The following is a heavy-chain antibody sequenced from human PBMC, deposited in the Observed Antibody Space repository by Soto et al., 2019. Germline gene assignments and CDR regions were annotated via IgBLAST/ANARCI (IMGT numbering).Heavy chain of an antibody. CDR2: IYYSGST. Sequence: PSETLSLTCTVSGGSISSSSYYWGWIRQPPGKGLEWIGCIYYSGSTYYNPSLKSRVTISVDTSKNQFSLKLSSVTAAGTAVYYCARSHFWSGYYPADFDYWGQGTLVTVSS. V-gene: IGHV4-39*01. CDR3: ARSHFWSGYYPADFDY. D-gene: IGHD3-3*02. J-gene: IGHJ4*02. CDR1: GGSISSSSYY.